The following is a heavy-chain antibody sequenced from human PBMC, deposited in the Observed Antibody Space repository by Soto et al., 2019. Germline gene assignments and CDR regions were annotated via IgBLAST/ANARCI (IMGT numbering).Heavy chain of an antibody. CDR2: ISGSGGSA. CDR3: AKASSAYYYFDY. V-gene: IGHV3-23*01. Sequence: PRGSLRLSCAASEFTFSSYAMSWVRLAPGKGLEWVSSISGSGGSAYYADSVKGRFTISRDNSKNTLYLQMNSLRVEDTAVYYCAKASSAYYYFDYWGQGTLVTVSS. CDR1: EFTFSSYA. D-gene: IGHD3-22*01. J-gene: IGHJ4*02.